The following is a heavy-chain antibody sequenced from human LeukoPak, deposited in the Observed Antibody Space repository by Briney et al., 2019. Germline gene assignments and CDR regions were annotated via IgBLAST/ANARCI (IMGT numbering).Heavy chain of an antibody. CDR1: GDCISSYY. D-gene: IGHD3-22*01. CDR2: IYYSGST. V-gene: IGHV4-59*01. J-gene: IGHJ3*02. CDR3: ARLTIVPRIDTFDI. Sequence: SETLSLTCTVSGDCISSYYWSWIRQPPGKGLEWIGNIYYSGSTNYNPSLKSRVTISVDTSKNQFSLKLNSVTAADADVYYCARLTIVPRIDTFDIWGQGTMVTVSS.